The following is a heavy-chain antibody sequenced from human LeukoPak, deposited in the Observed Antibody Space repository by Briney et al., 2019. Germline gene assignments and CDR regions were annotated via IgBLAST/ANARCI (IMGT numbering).Heavy chain of an antibody. J-gene: IGHJ4*02. Sequence: GASVKVSCKASGGTFSSYAISWVRQAPGQGLEWMGGIIPIFGTANYAQKFQGRVTITADESTSTAYMELSSLRSEDTAVYYCARGPRYSSSWSLKYYYFDYWGQGTLVTVSS. CDR3: ARGPRYSSSWSLKYYYFDY. CDR1: GGTFSSYA. D-gene: IGHD6-13*01. V-gene: IGHV1-69*13. CDR2: IIPIFGTA.